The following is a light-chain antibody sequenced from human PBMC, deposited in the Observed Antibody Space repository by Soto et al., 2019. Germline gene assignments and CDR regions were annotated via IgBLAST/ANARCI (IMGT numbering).Light chain of an antibody. V-gene: IGKV3-15*01. CDR3: QQYNSWPLT. CDR2: AAT. CDR1: QSVSSSY. Sequence: EIVLTQSPGTLSLSPGERATLSCRASQSVSSSYLVWHQQKPGQAPRLLIYAATTRATGIPARFSGSGSGTEFTLTISSLQSEDFAVYYCQQYNSWPLTFGGGTKVDNK. J-gene: IGKJ4*01.